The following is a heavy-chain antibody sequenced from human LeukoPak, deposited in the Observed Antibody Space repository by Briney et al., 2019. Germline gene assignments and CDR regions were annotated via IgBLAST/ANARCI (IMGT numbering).Heavy chain of an antibody. J-gene: IGHJ4*02. D-gene: IGHD2/OR15-2a*01. CDR2: INSDGSWT. Sequence: GGSLRLSCAASGNYWMHWVRQAPGKGLVWVSHINSDGSWTSYADSVKGRFTISKDNAKNTVYLQRNSLRAEDTAVYYCVSFYETYWGRGTLVTVSS. CDR1: GNYW. CDR3: VSFYETY. V-gene: IGHV3-74*01.